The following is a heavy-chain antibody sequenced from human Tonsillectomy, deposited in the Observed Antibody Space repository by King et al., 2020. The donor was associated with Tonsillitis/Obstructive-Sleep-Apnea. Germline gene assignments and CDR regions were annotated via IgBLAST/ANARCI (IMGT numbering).Heavy chain of an antibody. CDR3: ASLPVATWAFDI. CDR1: GGSINNNTYY. J-gene: IGHJ3*02. Sequence: QLQESGPGLVKPSETLSLTCTVSGGSINNNTYYWGWIRQPPGKGLEWIGTVYYSGSTFYNPSLKSRVTISVDTPKNQFSLKLSSVTAADTAVYYCASLPVATWAFDIWGQGTMVTVSS. CDR2: VYYSGST. V-gene: IGHV4-39*01. D-gene: IGHD5-12*01.